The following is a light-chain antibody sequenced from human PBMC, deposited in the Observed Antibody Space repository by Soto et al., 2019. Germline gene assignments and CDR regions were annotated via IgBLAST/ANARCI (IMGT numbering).Light chain of an antibody. V-gene: IGKV3D-20*01. J-gene: IGKJ1*01. CDR2: DTS. Sequence: DIVLTQSPATLSLSPGERATLYCGASQRVSGGFLAWYQQKPGLAPRLILYDTSFRATGIPDRFSGSGSGTAFTLTISRLDPEDFGVYYCQQYGSSASFGQGTKV. CDR1: QRVSGGF. CDR3: QQYGSSAS.